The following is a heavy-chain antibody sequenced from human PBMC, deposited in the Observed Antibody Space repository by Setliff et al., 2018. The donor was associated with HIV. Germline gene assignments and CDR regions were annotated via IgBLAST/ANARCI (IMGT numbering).Heavy chain of an antibody. V-gene: IGHV4-61*05. D-gene: IGHD2-21*02. CDR3: ARLSGDYYYFDY. CDR2: IYTSGST. Sequence: SETLSLTCTVSGGSISSSSYYRGWIRQPPGKGLEWIGYIYTSGSTNYNPSLKSRVTISLDTSKNQFSLKLTSVTAADTAVYYCARLSGDYYYFDYWGQGTLVTVSS. CDR1: GGSISSSSYY. J-gene: IGHJ4*02.